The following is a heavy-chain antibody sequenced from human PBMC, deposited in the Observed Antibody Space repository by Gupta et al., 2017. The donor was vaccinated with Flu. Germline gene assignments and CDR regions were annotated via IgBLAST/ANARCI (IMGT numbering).Heavy chain of an antibody. V-gene: IGHV1-46*01. CDR3: ARERPFWSGYYLNGMDV. Sequence: QVQLVQSGAEVKKPGASVTVSCKASGYTFTSYYMHWVRQAPGQGLGWMGIINPSGGSTSYAQKFQGRVTMTRDTSTSTVYMELSSLRSEDTAVYYCARERPFWSGYYLNGMDVWGQGTTVTGAS. D-gene: IGHD3-3*01. J-gene: IGHJ6*02. CDR1: GYTFTSYY. CDR2: INPSGGST.